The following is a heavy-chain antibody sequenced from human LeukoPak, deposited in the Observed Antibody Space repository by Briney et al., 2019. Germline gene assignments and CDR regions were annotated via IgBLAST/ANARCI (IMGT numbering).Heavy chain of an antibody. J-gene: IGHJ4*02. V-gene: IGHV4-34*01. D-gene: IGHD3-22*01. CDR1: GFTFSSYA. CDR2: INHSGST. Sequence: PGGSLRLSCAASGFTFSSYAMSWVRQPPGKGLEWIGEINHSGSTNYNPSLKSRVTISVDTSKNQFSLKLSSVTAADTAVYYCASDNYYYDSSGYYYEGFDYWGQGTLVTVSS. CDR3: ASDNYYYDSSGYYYEGFDY.